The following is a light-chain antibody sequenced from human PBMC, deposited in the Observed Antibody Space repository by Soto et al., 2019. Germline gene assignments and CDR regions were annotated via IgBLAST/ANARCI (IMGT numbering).Light chain of an antibody. CDR2: DVS. Sequence: QAALTQPRSVSGSPGQSVTISCTGTSSDVGGYNFVSWYQQHPGKAPKLMIYDVSKRPSGVPDRFSGSKSGNTASLTISGLQDEEEEDYYCCSYSGSYTFVFGTGTKLTVL. V-gene: IGLV2-11*01. J-gene: IGLJ1*01. CDR1: SSDVGGYNF. CDR3: CSYSGSYTFV.